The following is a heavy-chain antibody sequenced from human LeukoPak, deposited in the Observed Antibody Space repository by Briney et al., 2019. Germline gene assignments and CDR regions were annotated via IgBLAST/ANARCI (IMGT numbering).Heavy chain of an antibody. D-gene: IGHD3-22*01. J-gene: IGHJ4*02. CDR3: ARDTYYDSSGYYYLYY. Sequence: SVKVSCKASGGTFSSYAISWVRQAPGQGLEWMGGIIPIFGTANYAQKFQGRVTITADESTSTAYMELSSLRSEDTAVYYCARDTYYDSSGYYYLYYWGQGSLVTVSS. CDR2: IIPIFGTA. V-gene: IGHV1-69*13. CDR1: GGTFSSYA.